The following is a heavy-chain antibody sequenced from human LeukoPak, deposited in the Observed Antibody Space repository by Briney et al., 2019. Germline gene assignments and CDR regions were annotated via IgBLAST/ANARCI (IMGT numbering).Heavy chain of an antibody. J-gene: IGHJ4*02. CDR1: GFTFSNYA. CDR3: AKERATGYDLVEVDS. Sequence: PGGSLRLSCAAPGFTFSNYAMTWVRQAPGRGLEWVSAVSGSGGNTYYADSVKGRFTISRDNSKNTLYLQMNSLRAEDTAVYYCAKERATGYDLVEVDSWGQGTLVTVSS. D-gene: IGHD5-12*01. V-gene: IGHV3-23*01. CDR2: VSGSGGNT.